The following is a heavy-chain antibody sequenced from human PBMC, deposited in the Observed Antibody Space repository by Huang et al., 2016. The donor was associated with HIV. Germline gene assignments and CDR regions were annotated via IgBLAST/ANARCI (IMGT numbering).Heavy chain of an antibody. CDR3: ARRDDYYDSRGP. D-gene: IGHD3-22*01. CDR2: IYNVGTA. CDR1: RGSISSDNYY. J-gene: IGHJ5*02. V-gene: IGHV4-39*01. Sequence: QLQLQESGPGLVRPSETLSLTCTVSRGSISSDNYYWGWIRQPPGQGLEWIGHIYNVGTADYSASLKSRVTIFIDGSINQFSLRLRSVAAADTAVYFCARRDDYYDSRGPWGQGALVTVSS.